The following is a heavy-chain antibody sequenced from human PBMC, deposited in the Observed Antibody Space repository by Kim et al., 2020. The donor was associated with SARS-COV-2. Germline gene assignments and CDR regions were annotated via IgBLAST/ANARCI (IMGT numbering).Heavy chain of an antibody. D-gene: IGHD5-12*01. V-gene: IGHV1-69*01. J-gene: IGHJ4*02. CDR3: ARRPDGYDSYFDY. Sequence: NYAQKFQGRVTITADESTSTAYMELSSLRSEDTAVYYCARRPDGYDSYFDYWGQGTLVTVSS.